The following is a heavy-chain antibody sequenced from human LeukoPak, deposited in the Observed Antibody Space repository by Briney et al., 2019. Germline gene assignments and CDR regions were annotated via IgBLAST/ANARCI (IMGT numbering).Heavy chain of an antibody. J-gene: IGHJ6*03. CDR3: AKVGSAGAYYYYYMDV. V-gene: IGHV3-23*01. D-gene: IGHD4/OR15-4a*01. CDR2: ISGSGGST. CDR1: GFTFSSYA. Sequence: PGGSLRLFCAASGFTFSSYAMSWVRQAPGKGLEWVSAISGSGGSTYYADSVKGRFTISRDNSKNTLYLQMNSLRAEDTAVYYCAKVGSAGAYYYYYMDVWGKGTTVTVSS.